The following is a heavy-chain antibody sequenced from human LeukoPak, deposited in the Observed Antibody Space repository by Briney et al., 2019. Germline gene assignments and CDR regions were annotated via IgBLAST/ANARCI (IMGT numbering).Heavy chain of an antibody. Sequence: GGSLRLSCAASGFSFSTYAMSWVRQAPGKGLEWVSAISGSGGSTYYADSVKGRFTISRDNSKNTLYLQMNSLRAEDTAVYYCALNGREVPSGAFDIWGQGTMVTVSS. CDR1: GFSFSTYA. D-gene: IGHD3-16*02. J-gene: IGHJ3*02. CDR3: ALNGREVPSGAFDI. CDR2: ISGSGGST. V-gene: IGHV3-23*01.